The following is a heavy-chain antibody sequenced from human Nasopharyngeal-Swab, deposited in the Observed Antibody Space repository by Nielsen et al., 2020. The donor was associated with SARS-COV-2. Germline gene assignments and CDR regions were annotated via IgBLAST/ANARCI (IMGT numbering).Heavy chain of an antibody. J-gene: IGHJ3*02. V-gene: IGHV4-31*03. CDR3: ARAQSITMIIGAFDI. D-gene: IGHD3-22*01. CDR2: IYYSGST. CDR1: GGSISSGGYY. Sequence: SETLSLTCTVSGGSISSGGYYWSWIRQHPGKGLEWIGYIYYSGSTYYNPSLKSRVTISVDTSKNQFSLKLSSVTAAGTAVYYCARAQSITMIIGAFDIWGQGTMVTVSS.